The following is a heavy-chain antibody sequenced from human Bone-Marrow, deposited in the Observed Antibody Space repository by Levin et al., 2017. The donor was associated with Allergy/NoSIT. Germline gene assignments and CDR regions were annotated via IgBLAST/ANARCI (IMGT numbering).Heavy chain of an antibody. Sequence: SQTLSLTCNVSGGSISNGFSYWSWIRQPPGKGLEWIANIYYTGATYYNPSLQSRVTMSVDTSKNQFSLKLRSVTAADTAVYYCVRGCIVGATFSAFDFWGRGTMVTVSS. D-gene: IGHD1-26*01. CDR3: VRGCIVGATFSAFDF. V-gene: IGHV4-30-4*01. CDR1: GGSISNGFSY. J-gene: IGHJ3*01. CDR2: IYYTGAT.